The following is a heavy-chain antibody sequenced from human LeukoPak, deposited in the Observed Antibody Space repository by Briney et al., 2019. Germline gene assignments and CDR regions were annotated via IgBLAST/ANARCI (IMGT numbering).Heavy chain of an antibody. CDR3: ARDRGESLLWFGESDAFDI. Sequence: GGSLRLSCAASGFTFSDNYMSWIRQAPGKGLEWVSYISSSGSTIYYADSVKGRFTISRDNAKNSLYLQMNSLRAEDTAVYYCARDRGESLLWFGESDAFDIWGQGTMVTVSS. J-gene: IGHJ3*02. V-gene: IGHV3-11*04. CDR1: GFTFSDNY. CDR2: ISSSGSTI. D-gene: IGHD3-10*01.